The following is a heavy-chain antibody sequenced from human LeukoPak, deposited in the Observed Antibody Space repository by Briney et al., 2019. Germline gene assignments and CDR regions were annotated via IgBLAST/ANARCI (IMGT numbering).Heavy chain of an antibody. CDR2: ISWNSGSI. CDR3: AKSFNFFGGSMVRGAVIDY. Sequence: PGGSLRLSCAASGFTFDDYGMSWVRQAPGKGLEWVSGISWNSGSIGYADSVKGRFTISRDNAKNSLYLQMNSLRAEDTALYYCAKSFNFFGGSMVRGAVIDYWGQGTLVTVFS. V-gene: IGHV3-9*01. CDR1: GFTFDDYG. J-gene: IGHJ4*02. D-gene: IGHD3-10*01.